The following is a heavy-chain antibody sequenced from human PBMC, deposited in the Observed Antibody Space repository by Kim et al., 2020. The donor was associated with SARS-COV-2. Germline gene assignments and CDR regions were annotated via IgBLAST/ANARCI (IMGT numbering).Heavy chain of an antibody. CDR1: GFTFSSYA. CDR3: AKVDWEGPLDDCSSSSCYHNDPTATFDS. Sequence: GGSLRLSCSASGFTFSSYAMHWVRQAPGKGLECVSAISTSGGSTYYADSVKGRFTISRDNSKNTLYLQMSSLRAEDTAVYYCAKVDWEGPLDDCSSSSCYHNDPTATFDSWGPGTLVTVSS. V-gene: IGHV3-64D*06. CDR2: ISTSGGST. J-gene: IGHJ4*02. D-gene: IGHD2-2*01.